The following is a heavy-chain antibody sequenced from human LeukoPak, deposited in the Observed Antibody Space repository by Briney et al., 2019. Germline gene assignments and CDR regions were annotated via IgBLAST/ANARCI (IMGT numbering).Heavy chain of an antibody. D-gene: IGHD6-13*01. V-gene: IGHV3-7*01. CDR3: ARDLAAAGLRYAFDI. Sequence: GGSLRLSCAGSGFTFSSYWMSWVHQAPGKGLEWMANIKPDGSEKYYVDSVKGRFTISRDNAKNSLYLQMNSLRAEDTAVYYCARDLAAAGLRYAFDIWGQGTMVTVSS. J-gene: IGHJ3*02. CDR1: GFTFSSYW. CDR2: IKPDGSEK.